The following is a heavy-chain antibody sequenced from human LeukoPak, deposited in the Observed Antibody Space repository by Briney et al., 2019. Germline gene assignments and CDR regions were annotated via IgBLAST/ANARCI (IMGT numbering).Heavy chain of an antibody. V-gene: IGHV1-2*02. D-gene: IGHD4/OR15-4a*01. CDR3: ARSGADYTDAFDI. J-gene: IGHJ3*02. Sequence: ASVKVSCKASEYTFTGYYMHWVRQAPGQGLEWMGWINPNSGGTNYAQKFQGRVTMTRDTSISTAYMELSRLRSDDTAVYYCARSGADYTDAFDIWGQGTMVTVSS. CDR1: EYTFTGYY. CDR2: INPNSGGT.